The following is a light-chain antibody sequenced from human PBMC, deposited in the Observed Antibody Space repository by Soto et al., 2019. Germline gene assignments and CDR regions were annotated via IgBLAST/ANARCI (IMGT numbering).Light chain of an antibody. CDR2: GAS. CDR3: QQYGSSPYT. Sequence: ENVLTQSPGTLYLSPGERATLSCRASQSVSSSFLAWLQQKPGQAPRLIIYGASTRGSGIPDRFSGSGSGTDFTLTISRLEPEDFAVYYCQQYGSSPYTFGQGNKLEIK. J-gene: IGKJ2*01. V-gene: IGKV3-20*01. CDR1: QSVSSSF.